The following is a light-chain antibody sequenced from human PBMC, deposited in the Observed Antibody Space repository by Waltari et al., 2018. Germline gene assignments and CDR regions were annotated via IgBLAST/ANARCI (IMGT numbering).Light chain of an antibody. V-gene: IGKV4-1*01. Sequence: DIVMTQSPDSLAVSLGERATIHCKSSQSILYYSNNRNYLTWFQQKPGQPPKLLIYWASTRESGVPDRFSGGGAGTDFTLTISSLQAEDVAVYYCQQYYNVPYSFGQGTKVEI. CDR3: QQYYNVPYS. CDR1: QSILYYSNNRNY. J-gene: IGKJ2*03. CDR2: WAS.